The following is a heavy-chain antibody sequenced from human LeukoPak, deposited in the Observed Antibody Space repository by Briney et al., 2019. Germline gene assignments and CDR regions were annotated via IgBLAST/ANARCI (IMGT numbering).Heavy chain of an antibody. J-gene: IGHJ4*02. CDR3: ASESMIVGGYFDY. CDR1: GYTFTSYG. Sequence: ASVKVSCKASGYTFTSYGISWVRQAPGQGLEWMGWITVYNGNTNYAQKFQGRVIMTTDTSTSTAYMELSRLRSDDTAVYYCASESMIVGGYFDYWGQGTLVTVSS. CDR2: ITVYNGNT. D-gene: IGHD3-22*01. V-gene: IGHV1-18*01.